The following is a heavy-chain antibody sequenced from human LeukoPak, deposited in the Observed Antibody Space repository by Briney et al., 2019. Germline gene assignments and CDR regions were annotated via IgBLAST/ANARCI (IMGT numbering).Heavy chain of an antibody. Sequence: GGSLRLSCAVSRFTFSNYAMTWVRQAPGKGLEWVSGISGNGEMTYYVDSVKGRFAISRDNSKNTLHLQMNSLRAEDTALYYCARGSAVSSFEGRLWGQGTLVTVSS. CDR3: ARGSAVSSFEGRL. D-gene: IGHD3-10*01. V-gene: IGHV3-23*01. CDR2: ISGNGEMT. CDR1: RFTFSNYA. J-gene: IGHJ4*02.